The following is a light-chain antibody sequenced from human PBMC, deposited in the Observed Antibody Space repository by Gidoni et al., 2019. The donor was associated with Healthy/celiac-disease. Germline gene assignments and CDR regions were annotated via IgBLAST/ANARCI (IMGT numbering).Light chain of an antibody. CDR1: SSDVGSYNL. CDR3: CSYAGSSTVYV. Sequence: QSALTQPAPVSGSPGPSITIPGTGTSSDVGSYNLVSWYQQHPGKAPKLMIYEVSKRPSGVSNRFSGSKSGNTASLTISGLQAEDEADYYCCSYAGSSTVYVFGTGTKVTVL. V-gene: IGLV2-23*02. J-gene: IGLJ1*01. CDR2: EVS.